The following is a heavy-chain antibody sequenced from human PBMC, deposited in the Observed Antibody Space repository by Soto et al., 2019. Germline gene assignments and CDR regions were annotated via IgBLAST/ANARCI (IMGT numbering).Heavy chain of an antibody. V-gene: IGHV3-30*18. CDR2: ISYDGSNK. CDR1: GFTFSSCG. Sequence: XGSLRLSCSAAGFTFSSCGMHWVRQAPGKGLEWVAVISYDGSNKYYADSVKGRFTISRDNSKNTLYLQMNSLRAEDTAVYYCAKDPGIAALKYYFDSWGQGTLVTVSS. CDR3: AKDPGIAALKYYFDS. J-gene: IGHJ4*02. D-gene: IGHD6-13*01.